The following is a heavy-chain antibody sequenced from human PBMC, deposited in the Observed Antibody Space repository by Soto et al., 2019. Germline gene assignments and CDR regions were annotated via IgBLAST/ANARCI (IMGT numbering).Heavy chain of an antibody. D-gene: IGHD3-22*01. CDR3: AGATYDSSGYYSVY. J-gene: IGHJ4*02. CDR1: GGSFSGYY. Sequence: QVQLQQWGAGLLKPSETLSLTCAVYGGSFSGYYWSWIRQPPGKGLEWIGEINHSGSTNYNPSLKSRVTISVDTSKNQFSLKLSSVTAADTAVYYCAGATYDSSGYYSVYWGQGTLVTVSS. V-gene: IGHV4-34*01. CDR2: INHSGST.